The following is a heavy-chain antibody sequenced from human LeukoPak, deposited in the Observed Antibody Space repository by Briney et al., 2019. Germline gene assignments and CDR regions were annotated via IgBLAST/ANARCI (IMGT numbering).Heavy chain of an antibody. Sequence: SETLSLTCTVSGGSISSGSYYWSWIRQPAGKGLEWIGRIYTSGSTNYNPSLKSRVTISVDTSKNQFSLKLSSVTAADTAVYYCARGSSWTAARSGAFDYWGQGTLVTVSS. CDR2: IYTSGST. D-gene: IGHD6-6*01. CDR3: ARGSSWTAARSGAFDY. J-gene: IGHJ4*02. CDR1: GGSISSGSYY. V-gene: IGHV4-61*02.